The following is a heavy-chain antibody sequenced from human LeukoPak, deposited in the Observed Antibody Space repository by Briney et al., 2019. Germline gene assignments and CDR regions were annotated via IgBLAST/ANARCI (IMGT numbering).Heavy chain of an antibody. CDR2: IRYDGSNK. J-gene: IGHJ3*02. Sequence: GGSLRLSCAASGFTFSSYGMHWVRQAPGKGLEWVAFIRYDGSNKYYADSVKGRFTISRDNSKNTLYLQMNSLRAEDMAVYYCARTYYYDTNDAFDIWGQGTMVTVSS. CDR1: GFTFSSYG. V-gene: IGHV3-30*02. D-gene: IGHD3-22*01. CDR3: ARTYYYDTNDAFDI.